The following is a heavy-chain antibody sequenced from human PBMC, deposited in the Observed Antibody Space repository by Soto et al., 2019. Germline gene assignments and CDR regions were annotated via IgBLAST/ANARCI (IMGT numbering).Heavy chain of an antibody. CDR3: ARGDSSSSASGDWFDP. CDR1: GGSISSGGYY. V-gene: IGHV4-31*03. CDR2: IYYSGST. Sequence: SETLSLTCTVSGGSISSGGYYWSWIRQHPGKGLEWIGYIYYSGSTYYNPSLKSRVTISVDTSKNQFSLKLSSVTAADTAVYYCARGDSSSSASGDWFDPWGQGTLVTVSS. J-gene: IGHJ5*02. D-gene: IGHD6-6*01.